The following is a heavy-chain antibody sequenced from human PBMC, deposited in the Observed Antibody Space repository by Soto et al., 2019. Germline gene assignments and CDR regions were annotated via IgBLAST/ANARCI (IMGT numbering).Heavy chain of an antibody. V-gene: IGHV3-30*18. D-gene: IGHD3-10*01. CDR2: ISYDGSNK. CDR1: GFTFSSYG. Sequence: GGSLRLSCAASGFTFSSYGMHWVRQAPGKGLEWVAVISYDGSNKYYADSVKGRFTISRDNSKNTLYLQMNSLRAEDTAVYYCAKDSVAGSGSIDYWGQGTLVNVSS. CDR3: AKDSVAGSGSIDY. J-gene: IGHJ4*02.